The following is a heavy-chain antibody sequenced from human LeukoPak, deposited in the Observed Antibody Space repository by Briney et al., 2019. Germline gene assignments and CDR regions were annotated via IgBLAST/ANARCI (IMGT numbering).Heavy chain of an antibody. V-gene: IGHV3-33*01. CDR3: ARDSNSYGSGATIDY. Sequence: PGGSLRLSCAASGFTFSTYGMHWVRQAPGKGLEWLTDIWYDRSNKYYTDSVKGRFTISRDNSKNTLYLQMSSLRAEDTAVYYCARDSNSYGSGATIDYWGQGTLVTVSS. CDR2: IWYDRSNK. CDR1: GFTFSTYG. J-gene: IGHJ4*02. D-gene: IGHD3-10*01.